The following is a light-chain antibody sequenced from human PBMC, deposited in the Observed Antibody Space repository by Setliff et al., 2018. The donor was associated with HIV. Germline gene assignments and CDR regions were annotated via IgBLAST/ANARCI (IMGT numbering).Light chain of an antibody. CDR3: WSYAGTTTFPPGV. CDR2: DVS. Sequence: QSALTQPASVSGSPGQSITISCTGTSSDVGRYSYVSVYQQHPGKAPKLMIYDVSKRLSGVSNRYPGSKSGNTASLTISGLQAEDEADYYCWSYAGTTTFPPGVLGTGNKVTVL. V-gene: IGLV2-23*02. J-gene: IGLJ1*01. CDR1: SSDVGRYSY.